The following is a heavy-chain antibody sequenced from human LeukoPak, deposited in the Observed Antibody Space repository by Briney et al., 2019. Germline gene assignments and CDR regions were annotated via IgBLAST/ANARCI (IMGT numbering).Heavy chain of an antibody. CDR2: IKTDGSEK. D-gene: IGHD3-22*01. CDR1: GFTFSNYW. V-gene: IGHV3-7*01. CDR3: ATYSSLNRREFQY. Sequence: GGSLRLSCEGSGFTFSNYWMGWARQAPGKGLQWVANIKTDGSEKYYVDSVKGRFTISRDNAKNSLYLQMNSLRAEDTAVYYCATYSSLNRREFQYWGQGTLLTVSS. J-gene: IGHJ1*01.